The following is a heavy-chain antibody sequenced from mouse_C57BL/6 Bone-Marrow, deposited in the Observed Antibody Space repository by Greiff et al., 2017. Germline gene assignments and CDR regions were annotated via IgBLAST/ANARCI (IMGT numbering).Heavy chain of an antibody. Sequence: QVQLQQPGAELVKPGASVKLSCKASGYTFTSYWMQWVKQRPGQGLEWIGEIDPSDSYTNYNQKFKGKATLTVDTSSSTAYMQLSSLTSEDSAVYYCARSLITTVVATDAMDYWGQGTSVTVSS. CDR3: ARSLITTVVATDAMDY. CDR2: IDPSDSYT. V-gene: IGHV1-50*01. J-gene: IGHJ4*01. D-gene: IGHD1-1*01. CDR1: GYTFTSYW.